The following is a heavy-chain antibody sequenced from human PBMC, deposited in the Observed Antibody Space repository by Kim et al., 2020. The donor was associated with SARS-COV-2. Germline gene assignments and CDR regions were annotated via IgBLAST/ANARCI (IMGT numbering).Heavy chain of an antibody. Sequence: HNDYAVSVKSRIPIIPDTSKNQFSLQLNSVTPEDTAVYYCARVLPAAEYWGQGTLVTVSS. J-gene: IGHJ4*02. V-gene: IGHV6-1*01. CDR3: ARVLPAAEY. D-gene: IGHD6-25*01. CDR2: HN.